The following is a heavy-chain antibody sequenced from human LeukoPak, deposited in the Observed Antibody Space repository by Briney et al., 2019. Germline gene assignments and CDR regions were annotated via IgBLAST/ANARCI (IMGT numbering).Heavy chain of an antibody. Sequence: PSETLSLTCTVSGGSISSGGYYWSWIRQPPGKGLEWIGYIYHSGSTYYNPSLKSRVTISVDRSKNQFSLKLSSVTAADTAVYYCARESLYYYDSSGYSTSDAFDIWGQGTMVTVSS. V-gene: IGHV4-30-2*01. CDR3: ARESLYYYDSSGYSTSDAFDI. CDR1: GGSISSGGYY. J-gene: IGHJ3*02. CDR2: IYHSGST. D-gene: IGHD3-22*01.